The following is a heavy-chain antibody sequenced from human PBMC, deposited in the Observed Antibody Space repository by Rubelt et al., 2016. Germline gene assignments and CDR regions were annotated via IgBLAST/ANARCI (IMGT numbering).Heavy chain of an antibody. CDR1: GYTFTSYG. CDR3: ARDPRPVRGVIMTPTH. Sequence: QVQLVQSGAEVKKPGASVKVSCKASGYTFTSYGISWVRQAPGQGLEWMGCISAYNGNTNYAQKLQGRVTRTTDTSTSTAYMGLRSLMSDDTAVYYCARDPRPVRGVIMTPTHWGQGTLVTVSS. D-gene: IGHD3-10*01. J-gene: IGHJ4*02. CDR2: ISAYNGNT. V-gene: IGHV1-18*01.